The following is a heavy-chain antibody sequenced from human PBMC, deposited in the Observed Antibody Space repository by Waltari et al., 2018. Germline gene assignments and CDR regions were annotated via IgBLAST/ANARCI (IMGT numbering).Heavy chain of an antibody. CDR3: ARGRRYYYDSSGYPRLDY. D-gene: IGHD3-22*01. CDR1: GGSFSGYY. Sequence: QVQLQQWGAGLLKPSETLSLTCAVYGGSFSGYYWSWIRQPPGKGLEWIGEINHSGSTNYNPSLKSRVTISVDTSKNQFSLKLSSVTAADTAVYYCARGRRYYYDSSGYPRLDYWGQGTLVIVSS. J-gene: IGHJ4*02. CDR2: INHSGST. V-gene: IGHV4-34*01.